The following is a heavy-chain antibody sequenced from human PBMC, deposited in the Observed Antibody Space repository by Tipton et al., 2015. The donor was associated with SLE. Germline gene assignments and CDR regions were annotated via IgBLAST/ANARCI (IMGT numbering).Heavy chain of an antibody. D-gene: IGHD3-22*01. CDR1: GFTFSSYA. CDR3: AKGSYYDSSGYHAFDI. CDR2: ISGSGGST. V-gene: IGHV3-23*01. J-gene: IGHJ3*02. Sequence: SLRLSCAASGFTFSSYAMSWVRQAPGKGLEWVSAISGSGGSTYYADSVKGRFTISRDNSKNTLYLQMNSLRAEDTAVYYCAKGSYYDSSGYHAFDIWGQGTMVTVSS.